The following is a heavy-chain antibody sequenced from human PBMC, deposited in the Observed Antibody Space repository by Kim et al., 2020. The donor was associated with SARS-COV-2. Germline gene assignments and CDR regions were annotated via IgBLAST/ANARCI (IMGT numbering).Heavy chain of an antibody. J-gene: IGHJ6*02. D-gene: IGHD6-19*01. CDR2: IKQDAYEK. V-gene: IGHV3-7*03. CDR3: ARGVAVAPHYYYHYGTDV. Sequence: GGSLRLSCAASNFSFSTHWMTWVRQAPGKGLEWVASIKQDAYEKYYVDSVKGRFTVSRDNADNLLYLQMNSLRAEDTAVYYCARGVAVAPHYYYHYGTDVWGQGTTVTVSS. CDR1: NFSFSTHW.